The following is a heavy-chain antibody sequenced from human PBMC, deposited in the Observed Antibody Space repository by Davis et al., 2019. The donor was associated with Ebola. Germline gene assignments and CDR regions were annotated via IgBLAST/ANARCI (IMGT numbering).Heavy chain of an antibody. D-gene: IGHD1-26*01. CDR3: ATDFVGAVTGFDF. Sequence: ASVKVSCKVSGYTLTELSMHWVRQAPGQGLEWMGRIDPKTGATIYRQNLQGRVTMTRDTSISTAYMELGSLRSDDTAMYYCATDFVGAVTGFDFWGQGTLVTVSS. V-gene: IGHV1-2*06. J-gene: IGHJ4*02. CDR2: IDPKTGAT. CDR1: GYTLTELS.